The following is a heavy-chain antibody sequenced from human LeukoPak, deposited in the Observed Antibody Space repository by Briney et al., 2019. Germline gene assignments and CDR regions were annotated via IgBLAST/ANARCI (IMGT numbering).Heavy chain of an antibody. CDR1: GYRFTSYW. V-gene: IGHV5-51*01. D-gene: IGHD2-2*03. J-gene: IGHJ5*02. CDR2: IYPSDSDI. CDR3: ARSGNGYCISGSCEGWSDP. Sequence: GESLKISCKASGYRFTSYWIGWVRQMPGKGLEWMGIIYPSDSDIRYSPSFQGQVTISVDKFITTAYLQWSSLKASDTAMYYCARSGNGYCISGSCEGWSDPWGQGTLVTVSS.